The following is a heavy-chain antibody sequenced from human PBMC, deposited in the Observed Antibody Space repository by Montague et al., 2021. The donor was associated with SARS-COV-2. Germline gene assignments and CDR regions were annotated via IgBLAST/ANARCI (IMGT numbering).Heavy chain of an antibody. D-gene: IGHD3-10*01. Sequence: SLRLSCAASGFTSSSYVMSWVRQAPGKGLEWVSLIYSAGSSTSYADSVKGRFTISRDNSKNTMYLQMNSVRAEDTAVYYCFGETPDPYYFDYWGQGTLVTVSS. CDR1: GFTSSSYV. J-gene: IGHJ4*02. CDR3: FGETPDPYYFDY. V-gene: IGHV3-23*03. CDR2: IYSAGSST.